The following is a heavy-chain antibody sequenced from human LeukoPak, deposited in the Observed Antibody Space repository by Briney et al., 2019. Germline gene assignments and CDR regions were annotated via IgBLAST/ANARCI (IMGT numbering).Heavy chain of an antibody. CDR2: ISGSAYST. V-gene: IGHV3-23*01. J-gene: IGHJ3*02. Sequence: GGSLRLSCAASGFTFSSYAMTWVRQAPGKGLEWISAISGSAYSTSYADSVKGRYTISRDNSKNTLYLQMNSLRAEDTAIYYCARNTSGFKLGDAFDIWGQGTMVTVSS. CDR1: GFTFSSYA. CDR3: ARNTSGFKLGDAFDI. D-gene: IGHD3-22*01.